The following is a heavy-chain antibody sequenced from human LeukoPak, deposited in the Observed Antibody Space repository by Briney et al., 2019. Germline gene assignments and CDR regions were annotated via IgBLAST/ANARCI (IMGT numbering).Heavy chain of an antibody. CDR3: ARDHGYSYGYGIGY. V-gene: IGHV1-2*02. CDR1: GYTFTGYY. Sequence: ASVKVSSKASGYTFTGYYMHWVRQAPGQGLEWMGWINPNSGGTNYAQKFQGRVTMTRDTSISTAYMELSRLRSDDTAVYYCARDHGYSYGYGIGYWGQGTLVTVSS. CDR2: INPNSGGT. J-gene: IGHJ4*02. D-gene: IGHD5-18*01.